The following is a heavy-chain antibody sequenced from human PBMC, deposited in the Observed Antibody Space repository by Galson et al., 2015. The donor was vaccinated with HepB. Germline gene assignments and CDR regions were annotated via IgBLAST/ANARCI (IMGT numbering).Heavy chain of an antibody. CDR3: AKNYLSGSLPYWYFDL. V-gene: IGHV3-23*01. CDR2: ISGSGGST. J-gene: IGHJ2*01. D-gene: IGHD1-26*01. Sequence: SLRLSCAAPGFTFSSYAMSWVRQAPGKGLEWVSAISGSGGSTYYADSVKGRFTISRDNSKNTLYLQMNSLRAEDTAVYYCAKNYLSGSLPYWYFDLWGRGTLVTVSS. CDR1: GFTFSSYA.